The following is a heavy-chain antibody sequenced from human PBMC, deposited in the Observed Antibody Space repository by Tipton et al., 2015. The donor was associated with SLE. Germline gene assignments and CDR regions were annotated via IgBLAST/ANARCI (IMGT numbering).Heavy chain of an antibody. J-gene: IGHJ4*02. Sequence: TLSLTCTVSGGSISSSSYYWGWIRQPPGKGLEWIGYIYYSGSTNYNPSLKSRVTISVDTSKNQFSLKLSSVTAADTAVYYCARAWTTVVNLDYWGQGTLVTVSS. D-gene: IGHD4-23*01. CDR3: ARAWTTVVNLDY. CDR1: GGSISSSSYY. V-gene: IGHV4-61*05. CDR2: IYYSGST.